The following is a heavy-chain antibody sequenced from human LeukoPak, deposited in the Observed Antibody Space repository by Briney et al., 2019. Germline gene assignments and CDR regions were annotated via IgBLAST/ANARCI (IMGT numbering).Heavy chain of an antibody. V-gene: IGHV4-34*01. D-gene: IGHD3-9*01. CDR1: GGSFSGYY. CDR2: INHSGST. Sequence: PSETLSLTCAVYGGSFSGYYWSWIRQPPGKGLEWIGEINHSGSTNYNRSLKSRVTISVDTSKNQFSLKLSSVTAADTAVYYCARGILTGYSTFDYWGQGTLVTVSS. CDR3: ARGILTGYSTFDY. J-gene: IGHJ4*02.